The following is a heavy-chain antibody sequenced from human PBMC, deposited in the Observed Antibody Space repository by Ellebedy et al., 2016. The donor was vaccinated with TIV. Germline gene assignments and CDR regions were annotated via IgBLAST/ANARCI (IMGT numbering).Heavy chain of an antibody. D-gene: IGHD3-22*01. Sequence: GESLKISCAASGFSFSSYAMHWVRQAPGKGLEYVSAISSNGGSTNYANSVKGRFTISRDNSKNTLYLQMGSLRAEDMAVYYCARGGGITMIVVPWTALDFWGQGTMVTVSS. CDR3: ARGGGITMIVVPWTALDF. CDR2: ISSNGGST. CDR1: GFSFSSYA. J-gene: IGHJ3*01. V-gene: IGHV3-64*01.